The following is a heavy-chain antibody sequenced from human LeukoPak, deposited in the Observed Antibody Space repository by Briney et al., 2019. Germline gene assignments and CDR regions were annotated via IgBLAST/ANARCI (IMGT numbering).Heavy chain of an antibody. V-gene: IGHV1-69*05. CDR2: IIPIFGTA. CDR3: ARAKDNSNYARGAFDI. J-gene: IGHJ3*02. Sequence: ASVKVSCKASGGTFSSYAISWVRQAPGQGLEWMGGIIPIFGTANHAQKFQGRVTITTDESTSTAYMELSSLRSEDTAVYYCARAKDNSNYARGAFDIWGQGTMVTVSS. CDR1: GGTFSSYA. D-gene: IGHD4-11*01.